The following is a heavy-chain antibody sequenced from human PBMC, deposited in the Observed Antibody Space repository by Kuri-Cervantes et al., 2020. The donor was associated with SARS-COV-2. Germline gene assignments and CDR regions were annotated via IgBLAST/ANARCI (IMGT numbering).Heavy chain of an antibody. Sequence: ASVKVSCKASGYTFTGYYMHWVRQAPGQGLEWMGWINPNSGGTNYAQKFQGGVTMTRDTSISTAYMELNSLRAEDTAVYYCARDPRLADYFDYWGQGTLVTVSS. V-gene: IGHV1-2*02. D-gene: IGHD6-19*01. CDR3: ARDPRLADYFDY. CDR1: GYTFTGYY. CDR2: INPNSGGT. J-gene: IGHJ4*02.